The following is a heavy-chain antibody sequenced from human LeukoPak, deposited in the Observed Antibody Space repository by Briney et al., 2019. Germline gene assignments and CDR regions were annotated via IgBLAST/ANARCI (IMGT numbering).Heavy chain of an antibody. CDR3: ARWTPSKLVATIWEDPAFDY. D-gene: IGHD5-12*01. CDR2: MNPNSGNT. CDR1: GYTFTSYD. Sequence: ASVKVSCKASGYTFTSYDINWVRQATGQGLELMGWMNPNSGNTGYAQKFQGRVTMTRNTSISTAYMELSSLRSEDTAVYYCARWTPSKLVATIWEDPAFDYWGQGTLVTVSS. V-gene: IGHV1-8*01. J-gene: IGHJ4*02.